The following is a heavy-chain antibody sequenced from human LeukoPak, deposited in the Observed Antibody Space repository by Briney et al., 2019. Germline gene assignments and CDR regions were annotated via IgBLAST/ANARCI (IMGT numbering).Heavy chain of an antibody. CDR2: FDPEDGET. V-gene: IGHV1-24*01. CDR3: ATDLKWFGETTKTY. Sequence: ASVKVSCKVSGYTLTELSMHWVRQAPGKGLEWMGGFDPEDGETIYAQKFQGRVTMTEDTSTDTAYMELSSLRSEDTAVYYCATDLKWFGETTKTYWGQGTLVTVSS. CDR1: GYTLTELS. J-gene: IGHJ4*02. D-gene: IGHD3-10*01.